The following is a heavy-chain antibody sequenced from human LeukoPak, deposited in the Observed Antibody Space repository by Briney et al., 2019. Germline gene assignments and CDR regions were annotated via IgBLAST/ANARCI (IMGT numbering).Heavy chain of an antibody. CDR3: AREGGTSGSSSFDY. D-gene: IGHD1/OR15-1a*01. CDR2: ISYDGKSK. V-gene: IGHV3-30*04. J-gene: IGHJ4*02. CDR1: GFTFSRSG. Sequence: GGSLRLSCSASGFTFSRSGIHWVRQAPAKGLEWLAFISYDGKSKFYADSVKGRFTISRDNSKNTLYLLMNSLRAEDTAIYYCAREGGTSGSSSFDYWGQGTLVTVSS.